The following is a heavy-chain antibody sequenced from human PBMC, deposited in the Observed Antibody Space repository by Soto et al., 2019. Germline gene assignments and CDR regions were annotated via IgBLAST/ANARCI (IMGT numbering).Heavy chain of an antibody. CDR2: ISSSSSYI. CDR3: AKVYGSGSSRYYYYGMDV. J-gene: IGHJ6*02. D-gene: IGHD3-10*01. Sequence: PGGSLRLSCAASGFTFSSYSMNWVRQAPGKGLEWVSSISSSSSYIYYADSVKGRFTISRDNAKNSLYLQMNSLRAEDTAVYYCAKVYGSGSSRYYYYGMDVWGQGTTVTVS. V-gene: IGHV3-21*01. CDR1: GFTFSSYS.